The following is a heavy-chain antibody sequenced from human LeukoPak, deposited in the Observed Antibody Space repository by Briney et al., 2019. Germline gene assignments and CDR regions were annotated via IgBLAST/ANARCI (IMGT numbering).Heavy chain of an antibody. Sequence: PGGSLRLSCAASGFTFSSYGMHWVRQAPGKGLEGVAVISYDGSNKYYADSVKGRFTISRDNSKNTLYLQMNSLRAEDTAVYYCARGELLWFGELFSSPLDYWGQGTLVTVSS. D-gene: IGHD3-10*01. CDR1: GFTFSSYG. V-gene: IGHV3-30*19. J-gene: IGHJ4*02. CDR2: ISYDGSNK. CDR3: ARGELLWFGELFSSPLDY.